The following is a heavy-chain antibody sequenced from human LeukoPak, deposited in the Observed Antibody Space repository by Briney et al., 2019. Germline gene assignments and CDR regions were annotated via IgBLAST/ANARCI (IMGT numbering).Heavy chain of an antibody. CDR1: GFTFSNYA. D-gene: IGHD6-13*01. CDR2: ISHDESNK. Sequence: GRSLRLSCAASGFTFSNYAMHWVRQAPGKGLEWVAVISHDESNKYYVDSVKGRFTISRDNSKNTLYLQLNSLRVEDTAVYYCARVAGTSGPFDYWGHGTLVTVSS. V-gene: IGHV3-30-3*01. CDR3: ARVAGTSGPFDY. J-gene: IGHJ4*01.